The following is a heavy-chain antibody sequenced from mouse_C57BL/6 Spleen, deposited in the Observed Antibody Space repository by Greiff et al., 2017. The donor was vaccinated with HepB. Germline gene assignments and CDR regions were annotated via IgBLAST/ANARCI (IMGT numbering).Heavy chain of an antibody. Sequence: EVKLMESGGGLVKPGGSLKLSCAASGFTFSDYGMHWVRQAPEKGLEWVAYISSGSSTIYYADTVKGRFTISRDNAKNTLFLQMTSLRSEDTAMYYCARRWSYAMDYWGQGTSVTVSS. J-gene: IGHJ4*01. CDR2: ISSGSSTI. V-gene: IGHV5-17*01. CDR1: GFTFSDYG. D-gene: IGHD1-1*02. CDR3: ARRWSYAMDY.